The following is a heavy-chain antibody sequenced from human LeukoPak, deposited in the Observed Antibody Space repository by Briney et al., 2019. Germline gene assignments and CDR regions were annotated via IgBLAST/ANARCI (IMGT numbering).Heavy chain of an antibody. CDR2: INPNSGGT. CDR1: GYTFTGYY. J-gene: IGHJ5*02. Sequence: ASVKVSCKASGYTFTGYYMHWVRQAPGQGLEWMGWINPNSGGTNYAQKFQGRVTMTRDTSISTAYMELSRLRSDDTAVYYCARGSVRYCSSTSCYPPGGYWFDPWGQGTLVTVSS. CDR3: ARGSVRYCSSTSCYPPGGYWFDP. D-gene: IGHD2-2*01. V-gene: IGHV1-2*02.